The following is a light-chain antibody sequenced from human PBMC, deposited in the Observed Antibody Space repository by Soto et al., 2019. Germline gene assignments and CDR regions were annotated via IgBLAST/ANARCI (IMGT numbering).Light chain of an antibody. Sequence: EIVMTQSPATLSLSPGERVTLSCRASQGVISYLAWYQQKPGQAPRLLIYGASTRATGIPARFSGSGSGTEFTLTISSLHSEEFAVYYCQQYNNWPSITFGQGTRLEI. CDR3: QQYNNWPSIT. J-gene: IGKJ5*01. V-gene: IGKV3-15*01. CDR1: QGVISY. CDR2: GAS.